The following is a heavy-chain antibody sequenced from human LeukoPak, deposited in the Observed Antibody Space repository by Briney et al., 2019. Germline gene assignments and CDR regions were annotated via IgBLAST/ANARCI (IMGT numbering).Heavy chain of an antibody. CDR1: GGSISSYY. CDR3: ARETLWGGYFDY. Sequence: SETLSLTCTVSGGSISSYYWSWIRQPPGKGLEWIGYIYYSGSTNYNPSLKSRVTISVDTSKNQFSLKLSSVTAADTAVYYCARETLWGGYFDYWGQGTLVTVSS. D-gene: IGHD3-3*01. CDR2: IYYSGST. J-gene: IGHJ4*02. V-gene: IGHV4-59*01.